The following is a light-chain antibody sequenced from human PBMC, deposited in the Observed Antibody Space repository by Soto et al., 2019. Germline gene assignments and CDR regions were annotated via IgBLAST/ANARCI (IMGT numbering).Light chain of an antibody. V-gene: IGLV1-36*01. CDR1: SSNIGNNA. CDR2: YDD. J-gene: IGLJ1*01. Sequence: QSVLTQPTSVSEAPRQRVTISCSGSSSNIGNNAVNWYQQLPGKAPKLLIYYDDLLPSGVSDRFSGSKSDTSASLAISGLQSEDEADYYCAAWDDSLNGLVSGTGTIVTVL. CDR3: AAWDDSLNGLV.